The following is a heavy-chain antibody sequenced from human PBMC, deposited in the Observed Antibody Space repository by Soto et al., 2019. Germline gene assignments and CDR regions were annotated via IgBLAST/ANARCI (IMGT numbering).Heavy chain of an antibody. D-gene: IGHD1-26*01. Sequence: QVQLVESGGGVVQPGRSLRLSCAASGFTFSSYAMHWVRQAPGKGLEWVAVISYDGSSKYYADSVKGRFTIPRDNSKDPLYLQMNSLRAEDAAVYYCARGATLDYWGQGTLVTVSS. CDR1: GFTFSSYA. CDR2: ISYDGSSK. V-gene: IGHV3-30-3*01. J-gene: IGHJ4*02. CDR3: ARGATLDY.